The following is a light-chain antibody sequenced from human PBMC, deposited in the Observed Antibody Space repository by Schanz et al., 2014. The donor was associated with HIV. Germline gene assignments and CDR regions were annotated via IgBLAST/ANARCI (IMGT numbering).Light chain of an antibody. CDR3: CSYTTTSTYV. J-gene: IGLJ1*01. CDR2: ANT. CDR1: SSNIGAGYD. V-gene: IGLV1-40*01. Sequence: QSVLTQPPSASGAPGQRVSISCTGSSSNIGAGYDVHWYQQLPGTAPKLLIYANTNRPSGVPDRFSGSRSGTSASLAIRGLQCEDEADYYCCSYTTTSTYVFGAGTKLTVL.